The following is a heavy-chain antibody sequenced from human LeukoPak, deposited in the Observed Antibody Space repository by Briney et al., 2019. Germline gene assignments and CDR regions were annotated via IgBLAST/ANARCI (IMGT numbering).Heavy chain of an antibody. CDR3: ARGGYCSSTSCYNWGPNAFDI. J-gene: IGHJ3*02. Sequence: ASVKVSCKASGYTFSSYGISWVRQAPGQGLEWMGWISAYNGNTNYAQKLQGRVTMTTDTSTSTAYMELRSLRSDDTAVYYCARGGYCSSTSCYNWGPNAFDIWGQGTMVTVSS. V-gene: IGHV1-18*01. CDR2: ISAYNGNT. D-gene: IGHD2-2*02. CDR1: GYTFSSYG.